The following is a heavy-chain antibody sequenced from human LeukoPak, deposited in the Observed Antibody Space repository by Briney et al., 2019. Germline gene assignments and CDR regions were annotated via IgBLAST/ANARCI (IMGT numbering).Heavy chain of an antibody. V-gene: IGHV3-20*04. D-gene: IGHD3-22*01. Sequence: PGGSLRLSCAASGFTFDDYGMGWVRQAPGKGLEWVSGINWNGGSTTYADSVKGRFTISRDNAKNSLYLQMNSLRAEDTAIYYCARERYYDSGGYHYLDVWGKGTTVTVSS. J-gene: IGHJ6*03. CDR3: ARERYYDSGGYHYLDV. CDR2: INWNGGST. CDR1: GFTFDDYG.